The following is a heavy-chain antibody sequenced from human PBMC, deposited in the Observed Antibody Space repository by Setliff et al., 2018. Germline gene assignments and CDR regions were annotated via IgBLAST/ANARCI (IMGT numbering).Heavy chain of an antibody. Sequence: SVKVSCKASGGIFSSYAISWVRQAPGQGLEWMGGIIPIFGTANYAQKFQGRVTITTDKSTITAYMELSSLRSEDTAVYYCARELLDGYDAFDIWGQGTLGTVSS. CDR3: ARELLDGYDAFDI. D-gene: IGHD3-10*01. V-gene: IGHV1-69*05. CDR1: GGIFSSYA. CDR2: IIPIFGTA. J-gene: IGHJ3*02.